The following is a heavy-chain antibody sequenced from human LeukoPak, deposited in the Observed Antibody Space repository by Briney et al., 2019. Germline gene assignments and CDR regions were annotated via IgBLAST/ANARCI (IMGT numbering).Heavy chain of an antibody. D-gene: IGHD6-19*01. CDR1: GFTFRDYA. CDR2: ISTDGSRI. J-gene: IGHJ4*02. Sequence: GGSLRLSCAASGFTFRDYAMYWVRQAPGKGLEYVSGISTDGSRIYYADSVKGRFTISRDNSKNTLYLQMGSLRAEDMAIYYCTRGVAISTSGWYDTFDYWGQGALVTVSS. V-gene: IGHV3-64*02. CDR3: TRGVAISTSGWYDTFDY.